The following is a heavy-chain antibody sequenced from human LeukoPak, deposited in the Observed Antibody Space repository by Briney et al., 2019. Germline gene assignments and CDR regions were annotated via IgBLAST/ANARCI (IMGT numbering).Heavy chain of an antibody. CDR3: ARVGGTNYCYYGMDV. Sequence: SETLSLTCAVSGGSISSYYWSWIRQPPGKGLEWIGYIYDSGSTNYNPSLKSRVTISVDTSKNQFSLKLSSVTAADTAVYYCARVGGTNYCYYGMDVWGQGTTVTVSS. V-gene: IGHV4-59*01. J-gene: IGHJ6*02. CDR1: GGSISSYY. D-gene: IGHD1-1*01. CDR2: IYDSGST.